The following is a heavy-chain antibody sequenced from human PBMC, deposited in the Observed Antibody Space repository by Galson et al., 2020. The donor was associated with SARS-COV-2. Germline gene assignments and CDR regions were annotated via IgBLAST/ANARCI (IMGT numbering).Heavy chain of an antibody. CDR1: GGSISSYY. Sequence: ETSETLSLTCTVSGGSISSYYWSWIRQPPGKGLEWIGSIYYSGSTNYNPSLKSRVTISVDTSKNQFSLKLSSVTAADTAVYYCASSRQLAIYWYFDLWGRGTLVTVSS. D-gene: IGHD6-6*01. V-gene: IGHV4-59*01. CDR3: ASSRQLAIYWYFDL. J-gene: IGHJ2*01. CDR2: IYYSGST.